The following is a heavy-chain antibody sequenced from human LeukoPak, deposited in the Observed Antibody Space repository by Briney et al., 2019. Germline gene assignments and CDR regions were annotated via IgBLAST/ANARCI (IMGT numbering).Heavy chain of an antibody. J-gene: IGHJ3*02. CDR2: NSGSGGST. D-gene: IGHD6-13*01. CDR1: GFTFSTYA. CDR3: ARMGIAGTYDAFDI. Sequence: GGSLRLSCVESGFTFSTYAMSWVRQAPGKGLEWVSVNSGSGGSTYYADSVEGRFTISRDNSKNTLYLQMNSLRAEDTAVYYCARMGIAGTYDAFDIWGQGTMVTVSS. V-gene: IGHV3-23*01.